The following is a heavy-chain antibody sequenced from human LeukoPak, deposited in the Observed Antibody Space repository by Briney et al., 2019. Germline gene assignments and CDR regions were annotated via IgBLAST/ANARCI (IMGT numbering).Heavy chain of an antibody. CDR3: ARDNYVVLMVYVRGNGFDI. Sequence: GGSLRLSCAASGFTFSSYSMNWVRQAPGKGLEWVSSISSSSSYIYYADSVKGRFTISRDNSKNTLYLQMNSLRAEDTAAYYCARDNYVVLMVYVRGNGFDIWGQGTMVTVSS. D-gene: IGHD2-8*01. J-gene: IGHJ3*02. CDR2: ISSSSSYI. V-gene: IGHV3-21*01. CDR1: GFTFSSYS.